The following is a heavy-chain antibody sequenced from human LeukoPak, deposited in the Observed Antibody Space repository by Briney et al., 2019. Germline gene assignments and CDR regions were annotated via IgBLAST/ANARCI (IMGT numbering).Heavy chain of an antibody. CDR1: GGSTSSSSYY. CDR3: ARLPSLRYFDY. V-gene: IGHV4-39*01. J-gene: IGHJ4*02. D-gene: IGHD3-3*01. Sequence: SETLSLTCIVSGGSTSSSSYYWGWVRQPPGKWLGWIGSIYCSGSTYYNPSHKRRVTISVDTSKNQFSLKLSSVTAAEAAVYYCARLPSLRYFDYWGQGTLLTVSS. CDR2: IYCSGST.